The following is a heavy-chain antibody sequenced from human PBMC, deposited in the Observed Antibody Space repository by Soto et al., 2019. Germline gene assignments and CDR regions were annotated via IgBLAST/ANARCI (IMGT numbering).Heavy chain of an antibody. D-gene: IGHD4-17*01. Sequence: QVHLVQSGAEVKKPGSSVKVSCKASGDTFSSHTISWVRQAPGQGLEWMGRIISSLDIANYAQRFQGRVTITADKSTTTAYMELSSLTPEDTAMYYCARDTSIYGDFDFWGQGTRVAVSS. CDR3: ARDTSIYGDFDF. J-gene: IGHJ4*02. CDR1: GDTFSSHT. V-gene: IGHV1-69*08. CDR2: IISSLDIA.